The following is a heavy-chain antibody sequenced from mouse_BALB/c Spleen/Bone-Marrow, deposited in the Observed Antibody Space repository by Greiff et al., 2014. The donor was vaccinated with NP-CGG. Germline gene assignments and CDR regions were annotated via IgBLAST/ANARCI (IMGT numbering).Heavy chain of an antibody. CDR3: AREKVPYYYAMDY. V-gene: IGHV3-8*02. D-gene: IGHD5-1*01. J-gene: IGHJ4*01. CDR2: ISYSGST. CDR1: GDSITSGY. Sequence: EVQLQQSGPSLVKPSQTLSLTCSVTGDSITSGYWNWIRKFPGNKLEYVGYISYSGSTYYNPSLKSRISITRDTSKNQYYLQLNSVTTEDTATYYCAREKVPYYYAMDYWGQGTSVTVSS.